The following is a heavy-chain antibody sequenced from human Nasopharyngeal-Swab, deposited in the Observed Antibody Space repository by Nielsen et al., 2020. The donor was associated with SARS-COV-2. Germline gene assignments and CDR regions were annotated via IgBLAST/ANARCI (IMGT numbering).Heavy chain of an antibody. CDR1: GFTFSSYS. Sequence: GESLKISCAASGFTFSSYSMNWVRLAPGKGLEWVSSISSSSSYIYYADSVKGRFTISRDNAKNSLYLQMNSLRAEDTAVYYCARGQYCSSTSCYARGYYYYYGMDVWGQGTTVTVSS. J-gene: IGHJ6*02. CDR3: ARGQYCSSTSCYARGYYYYYGMDV. D-gene: IGHD2-2*01. CDR2: ISSSSSYI. V-gene: IGHV3-21*01.